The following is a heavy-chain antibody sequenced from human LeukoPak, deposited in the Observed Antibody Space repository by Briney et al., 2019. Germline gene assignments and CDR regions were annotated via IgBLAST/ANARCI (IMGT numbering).Heavy chain of an antibody. Sequence: SVKVSCKTSGGTFSSYAISWVRQAPGQGLEWIGDIIPIFDTANYAQKFQGRVTMTRDMSTSTVYMELSSLRSEDTAVYYCARGHHPLVVVAAIGPSALDYWGQGTLVTVSS. D-gene: IGHD2-15*01. J-gene: IGHJ4*02. CDR1: GGTFSSYA. CDR3: ARGHHPLVVVAAIGPSALDY. V-gene: IGHV1-69*05. CDR2: IIPIFDTA.